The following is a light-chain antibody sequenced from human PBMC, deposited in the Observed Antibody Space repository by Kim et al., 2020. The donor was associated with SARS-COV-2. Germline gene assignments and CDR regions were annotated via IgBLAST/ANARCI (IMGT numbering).Light chain of an antibody. CDR3: QQYGSSSLT. J-gene: IGKJ4*01. CDR1: QTVISNY. V-gene: IGKV3-20*01. Sequence: EIVLTQSPGTLSLSPGERATISCRASQTVISNYLAWYQQKPGQAPRLVIDGASSRATGIPDRFSGSGSRTDFTLTISRLEPEDFAVYYRQQYGSSSLTFGGGTKVDIK. CDR2: GAS.